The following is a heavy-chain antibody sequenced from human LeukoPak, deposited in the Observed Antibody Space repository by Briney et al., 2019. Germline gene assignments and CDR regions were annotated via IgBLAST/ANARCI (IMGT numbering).Heavy chain of an antibody. CDR3: ARELKAATGFSD. Sequence: GGSLRLSYAASGFTFSSYSMNWVRQAPGKGLEWVSSISSSSSYIYYADSVKGRFTISRDNAKNSLYLQMNSLRAEDTAVYYCARELKAATGFSDWGQGTLVTVSS. V-gene: IGHV3-21*01. D-gene: IGHD6-25*01. J-gene: IGHJ4*02. CDR2: ISSSSSYI. CDR1: GFTFSSYS.